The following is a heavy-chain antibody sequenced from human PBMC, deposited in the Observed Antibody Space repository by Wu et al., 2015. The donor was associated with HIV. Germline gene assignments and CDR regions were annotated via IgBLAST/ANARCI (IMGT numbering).Heavy chain of an antibody. V-gene: IGHV1-18*01. J-gene: IGHJ4*02. D-gene: IGHD3-9*01. CDR2: ISDYERNI. CDR3: ARGRYSSNTGFFDF. Sequence: QVQLVQSRAEVKKPGASVKVSCKASGYNFNGFGIIWVRQAPGQGLEWMGWISDYERNIHYGQKFRGRLTLTADTVTSTAFMDLRNLRSDDTAIYFCARGRYSSNTGFFDFWGQGTLVTVSS. CDR1: GYNFNGFG.